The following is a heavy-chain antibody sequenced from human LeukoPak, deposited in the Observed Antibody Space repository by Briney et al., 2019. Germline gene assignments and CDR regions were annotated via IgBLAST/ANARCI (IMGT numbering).Heavy chain of an antibody. V-gene: IGHV3-23*01. CDR1: GFTFSTYA. J-gene: IGHJ4*02. D-gene: IGHD3-10*01. CDR2: ISGSGGTT. Sequence: GGSLRLSCAASGFTFSTYAMTWVRQAPGKGLEWVSVISGSGGTTYYADSVKGRFTISRDNSKNTLYLQMNSLRAEDTAVYYCAKSPRGSRIDYWGQGSLVTVSS. CDR3: AKSPRGSRIDY.